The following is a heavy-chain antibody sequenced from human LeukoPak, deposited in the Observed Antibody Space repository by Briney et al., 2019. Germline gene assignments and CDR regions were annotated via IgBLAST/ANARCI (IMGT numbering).Heavy chain of an antibody. D-gene: IGHD6-13*01. J-gene: IGHJ4*02. CDR2: ISSSSSYI. CDR3: AREQQPYYFDY. CDR1: GFTFSSYS. Sequence: GGSLRLSCAASGFTFSSYSVNWVRQAPGKGLEWVSSISSSSSYIYYADSVKGRFTISRDNAKNSLYLQMNSLRAEDTAVYYCAREQQPYYFDYWGQGTLVTVSS. V-gene: IGHV3-21*01.